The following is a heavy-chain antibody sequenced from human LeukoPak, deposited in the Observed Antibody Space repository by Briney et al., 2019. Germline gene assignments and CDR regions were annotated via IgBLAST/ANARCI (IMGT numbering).Heavy chain of an antibody. V-gene: IGHV4-39*07. J-gene: IGHJ4*02. CDR3: ARSEGGSSSSVDY. D-gene: IGHD6-6*01. CDR2: FYYSGST. CDR1: GDSISSSNYY. Sequence: SETLSLTCTVSGDSISSSNYYWGWIRQPPGKGLQWIGNFYYSGSTYYNPSLKSRVTISVDTSKNQFSLKLSSVTAADTAVYYCARSEGGSSSSVDYWGQGTLVTVSS.